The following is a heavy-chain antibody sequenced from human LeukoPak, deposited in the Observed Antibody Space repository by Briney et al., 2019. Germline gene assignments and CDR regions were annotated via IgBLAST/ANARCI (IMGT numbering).Heavy chain of an antibody. D-gene: IGHD5-24*01. CDR2: VFYSGNT. Sequence: PAETLSLTCIVSGGSINSYYWNWIRQPPGKGLEWIGYVFYSGNTNYNPSLKSRVTISVDASKSQLSLKLSSVTAADTAVYYCAGARDDYINNWFDPWGQGTLVTVSS. V-gene: IGHV4-59*01. J-gene: IGHJ5*02. CDR1: GGSINSYY. CDR3: AGARDDYINNWFDP.